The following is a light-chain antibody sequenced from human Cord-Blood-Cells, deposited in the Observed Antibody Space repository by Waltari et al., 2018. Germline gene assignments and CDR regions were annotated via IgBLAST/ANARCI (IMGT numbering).Light chain of an antibody. J-gene: IGKJ4*01. Sequence: EIVRTQSPATLSVSPGERATLCCRASQSVSSNLAWYQQNPGQAPRLLIYGASTRATGIPARFSGSGSGTEFTLTISSLQSEDFAVYYCQQYNNWPSLTFGGGTKVEIK. CDR2: GAS. CDR1: QSVSSN. V-gene: IGKV3-15*01. CDR3: QQYNNWPSLT.